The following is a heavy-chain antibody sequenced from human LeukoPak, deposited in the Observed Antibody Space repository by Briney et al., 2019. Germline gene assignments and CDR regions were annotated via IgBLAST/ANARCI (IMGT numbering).Heavy chain of an antibody. CDR2: IKQDGSEK. V-gene: IGHV3-7*03. J-gene: IGHJ6*04. CDR3: ARAADTMVLGVTVYYYYGMDV. Sequence: GGSLRLSCAASGFTFSSYWVSWVRQAPGKGLEWVANIKQDGSEKYYVDSVKGRFTISRDNAKNSLYLQMNSLRAEDTAVYYCARAADTMVLGVTVYYYYGMDVWGKGTTVTVSS. CDR1: GFTFSSYW. D-gene: IGHD3-10*01.